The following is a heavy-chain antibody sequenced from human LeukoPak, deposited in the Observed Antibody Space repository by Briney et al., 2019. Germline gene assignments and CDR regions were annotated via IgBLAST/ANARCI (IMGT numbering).Heavy chain of an antibody. J-gene: IGHJ4*02. CDR3: ARDSFVGAADY. D-gene: IGHD6-13*01. V-gene: IGHV3-7*01. CDR2: INQDGSEK. CDR1: GFTFSSYG. Sequence: GGSLRLSCAASGFTFSSYGMHWVRQAPGKGLEWVANINQDGSEKHYVDSVKGRFTISRDNAKNSLFLQMNSLRVEDTAVFYCARDSFVGAADYWGQGTLVTVSS.